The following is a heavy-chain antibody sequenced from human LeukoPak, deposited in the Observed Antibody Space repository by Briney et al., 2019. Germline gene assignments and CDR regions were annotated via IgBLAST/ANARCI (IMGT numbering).Heavy chain of an antibody. CDR1: GFTFSSYA. J-gene: IGHJ3*02. CDR3: ARDPEYYDILTGFALHDAFDI. D-gene: IGHD3-9*01. V-gene: IGHV3-30-3*01. CDR2: ISYDGSNK. Sequence: GGSLRLSCAASGFTFSSYAMHWVRQAPGKGLEWVAGISYDGSNKYYADSVKGRFTISRDNSKNTLYLQMNSLRAEDTAVYYCARDPEYYDILTGFALHDAFDIWGQGTMVTVSS.